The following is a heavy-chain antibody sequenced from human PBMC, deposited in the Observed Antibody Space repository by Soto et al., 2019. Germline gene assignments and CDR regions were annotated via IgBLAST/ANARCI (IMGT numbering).Heavy chain of an antibody. Sequence: QVQLVQSGAEVKKPGSSVKVSCKAPGGTFSSYAISWVRQAPGQGLEWMGGIIPIFGTAKYAQKFQGRVTLPADESTSTGYMELSSLRSEDTAVYYCARSQGGSSSLDIYYYYYYGMDVWGQGTTVTVSS. CDR2: IIPIFGTA. D-gene: IGHD2-15*01. CDR1: GGTFSSYA. CDR3: ARSQGGSSSLDIYYYYYYGMDV. J-gene: IGHJ6*02. V-gene: IGHV1-69*01.